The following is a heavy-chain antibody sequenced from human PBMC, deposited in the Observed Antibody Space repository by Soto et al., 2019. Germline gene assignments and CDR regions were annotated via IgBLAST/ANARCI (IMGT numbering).Heavy chain of an antibody. CDR3: ATQGFYRMGV. Sequence: QVQLQESGPGLVQPSGTLSLNCAVSGDSITGDNWWRWVRQPPGKGLEWNGEIHHIGATNYNPSLKDRVTISVDKSKKQFSLQLNSVTAADTAMFYCATQGFYRMGVWGRGTTVTVSS. J-gene: IGHJ6*02. CDR1: GDSITGDNW. V-gene: IGHV4-4*02. CDR2: IHHIGAT.